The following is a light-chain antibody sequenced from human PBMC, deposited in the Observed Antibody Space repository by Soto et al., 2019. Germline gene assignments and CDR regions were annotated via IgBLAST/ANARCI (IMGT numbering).Light chain of an antibody. J-gene: IGKJ2*01. Sequence: EIVLTQSPGTLYFSPGERATLSCRSSQSVRSNYLAWYQQKPGQAPRLLIYGASSRATGIPERFSGSGSGTDFTRIISRLEPEDLAVYYGQQYGISPYTCGQGAKLEIK. CDR2: GAS. CDR1: QSVRSNY. CDR3: QQYGISPYT. V-gene: IGKV3-20*01.